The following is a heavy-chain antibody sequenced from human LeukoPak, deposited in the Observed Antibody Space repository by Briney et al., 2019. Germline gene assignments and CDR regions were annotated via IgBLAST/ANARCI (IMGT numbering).Heavy chain of an antibody. CDR3: ARAGANWGYYFDY. Sequence: SETLSLTCTLSGGSISSYYWSWIRQPPGKGLEWIGYMYYSGSTNYNPSLKSRVTISVDTSKNQFSLKLSSVTAADTAAYYCARAGANWGYYFDYWGQGTLVTVSS. D-gene: IGHD7-27*01. V-gene: IGHV4-59*01. CDR2: MYYSGST. J-gene: IGHJ4*02. CDR1: GGSISSYY.